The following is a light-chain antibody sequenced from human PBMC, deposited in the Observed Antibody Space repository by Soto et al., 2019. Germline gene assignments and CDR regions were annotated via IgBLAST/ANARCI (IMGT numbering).Light chain of an antibody. Sequence: QPVLTQPPSVSGAPGQRVTISCTGSSSNIGAGYAVHWYQQLPGTAPKLLIYGNSNRPSGVPDRFSGSKSGTSGSLAITGLQAEDEADYYCQSYDSSLSGFVVFGGGTKVTVL. CDR1: SSNIGAGYA. CDR3: QSYDSSLSGFVV. J-gene: IGLJ2*01. V-gene: IGLV1-40*01. CDR2: GNS.